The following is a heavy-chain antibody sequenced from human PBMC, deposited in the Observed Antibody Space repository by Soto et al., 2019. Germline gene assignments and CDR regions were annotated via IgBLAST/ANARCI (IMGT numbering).Heavy chain of an antibody. Sequence: HPGGSLRLSCAVSGFTFDDNAMHWVRQAPEKGLEWVSGINWKSDIGYADSVKGRFAISRDNAENSLYLQMNNLRAEDTALYYCAISQDRGGRTTFIYWGQGTQVTVSS. V-gene: IGHV3-9*01. J-gene: IGHJ4*02. CDR3: AISQDRGGRTTFIY. CDR1: GFTFDDNA. D-gene: IGHD3-16*01. CDR2: INWKSDI.